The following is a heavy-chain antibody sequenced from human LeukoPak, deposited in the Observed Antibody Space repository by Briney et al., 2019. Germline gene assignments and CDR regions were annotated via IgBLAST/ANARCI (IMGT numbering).Heavy chain of an antibody. Sequence: PGGSLRLSRAASGFTFSSYSMNWVRQAPGKGLEWVSSISSSSSYIYYADSVKGRFTISRDNAKNSLYLQMNSLRAEDTAVYYCARAYCSSTSCYTFIFDYWGQGTLVTVSS. D-gene: IGHD2-2*02. J-gene: IGHJ4*02. CDR3: ARAYCSSTSCYTFIFDY. CDR1: GFTFSSYS. V-gene: IGHV3-21*01. CDR2: ISSSSSYI.